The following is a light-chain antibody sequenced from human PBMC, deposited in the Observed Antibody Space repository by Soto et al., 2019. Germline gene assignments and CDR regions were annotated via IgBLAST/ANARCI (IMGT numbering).Light chain of an antibody. CDR3: QQAYSFPIT. V-gene: IGKV1-12*01. CDR1: QNISSW. Sequence: DIQMTQSPSSVSASIGDIVTITCRASQNISSWLAWYQQKPGKAPNLLIYAASRLPDGVPFRFSGSGSGTHFTLSSNSLQPEDFATYFCQQAYSFPITFGQGTRLDIK. CDR2: AAS. J-gene: IGKJ5*01.